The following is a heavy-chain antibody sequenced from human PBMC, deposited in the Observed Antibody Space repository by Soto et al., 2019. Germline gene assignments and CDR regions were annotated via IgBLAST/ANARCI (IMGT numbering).Heavy chain of an antibody. CDR2: INAGNGNT. J-gene: IGHJ5*02. Sequence: QVQLVQSGAEVKKPGASVKVSCKASGYTFTSYAMHWVRQAPGQRLEWMGWINAGNGNTKYSQKFQGRVTITRDTSASTAYMELSSLRSEDTAVYYCASRYCSGGSCSEVWFDPWGQGTLVTVSS. CDR1: GYTFTSYA. CDR3: ASRYCSGGSCSEVWFDP. V-gene: IGHV1-3*01. D-gene: IGHD2-15*01.